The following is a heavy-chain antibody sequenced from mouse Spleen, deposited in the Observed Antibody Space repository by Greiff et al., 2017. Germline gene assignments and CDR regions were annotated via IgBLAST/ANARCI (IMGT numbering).Heavy chain of an antibody. Sequence: EVKLVESGGGLVKPGGSLKLSCAASGFTFSDYGMHWVRQAPEKGLEWVAYISSGSSTIYYADTVKGRFTISRDNAKNTLFLQMTSLRSEDTAMYYCARPESGNCLFAYWGQGTLVTVSA. CDR3: ARPESGNCLFAY. CDR1: GFTFSDYG. CDR2: ISSGSSTI. J-gene: IGHJ3*01. D-gene: IGHD2-1*01. V-gene: IGHV5-17*01.